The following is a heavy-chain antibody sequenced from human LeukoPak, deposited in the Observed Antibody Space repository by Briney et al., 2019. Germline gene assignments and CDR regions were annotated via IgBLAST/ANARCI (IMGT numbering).Heavy chain of an antibody. CDR3: AKDPAGVGAFDI. CDR1: GFTFSSYA. J-gene: IGHJ3*02. Sequence: GSLRLSCAASGFTFSSYAMHWVRQAPGKGLEWVAVISYDGSNKYYADSVKGRFTISRDNSKNTLYLQMNSLRAEDTALYYCAKDPAGVGAFDIWGQGTMVTVSS. V-gene: IGHV3-30-3*01. CDR2: ISYDGSNK. D-gene: IGHD6-13*01.